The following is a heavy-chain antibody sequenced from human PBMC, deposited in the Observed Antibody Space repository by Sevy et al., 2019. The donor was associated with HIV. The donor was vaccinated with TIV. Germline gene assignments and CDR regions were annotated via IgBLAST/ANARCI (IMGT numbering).Heavy chain of an antibody. CDR3: ARDRGEILRSAFKS. V-gene: IGHV3-33*08. D-gene: IGHD3-10*01. Sequence: GGSLRLSCAASGFTFGEYGMHWVRQAPGKGLEWVAVISHDGRNHKYNADFVKGRFTISRDNSKNMVYLQMNSLRVEDTAIYYRARDRGEILRSAFKSWGQGTLVTVSS. CDR1: GFTFGEYG. J-gene: IGHJ4*02. CDR2: ISHDGRNHK.